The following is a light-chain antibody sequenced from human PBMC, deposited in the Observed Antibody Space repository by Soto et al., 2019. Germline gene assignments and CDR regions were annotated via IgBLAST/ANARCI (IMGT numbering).Light chain of an antibody. CDR3: QQYTGPPTT. Sequence: EIVLTQSPATLSLSPGERATLSYRASQSVSSYLAWYQQKPGQAPRLLIYDASTRAAGIPDRFSGSGSGTDFTLTITRLEPEDSAVYFCQQYTGPPTTFGQGTRLEI. V-gene: IGKV3-11*01. CDR1: QSVSSY. J-gene: IGKJ5*01. CDR2: DAS.